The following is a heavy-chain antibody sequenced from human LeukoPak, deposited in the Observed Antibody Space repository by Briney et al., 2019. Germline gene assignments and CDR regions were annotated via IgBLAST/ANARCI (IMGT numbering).Heavy chain of an antibody. Sequence: SETLSLTCTVSGGSISSYYWSWIRQPPGKGLEWIGYIHYSGSSNYNPSLKSRVTISVDTSKNQFSLKLSSVTAADTAVYYCARSSGSYYLIDGMDVWGQGTTVTVSS. D-gene: IGHD1-26*01. CDR1: GGSISSYY. V-gene: IGHV4-59*01. CDR2: IHYSGSS. J-gene: IGHJ6*02. CDR3: ARSSGSYYLIDGMDV.